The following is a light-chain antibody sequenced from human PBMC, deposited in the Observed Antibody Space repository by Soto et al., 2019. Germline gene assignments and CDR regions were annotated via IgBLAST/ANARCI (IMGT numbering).Light chain of an antibody. CDR2: DAS. CDR3: QQYGTTAPIT. V-gene: IGKV3-20*01. Sequence: EIVLTQSPGTLSLSPGERATLSCRASQSVSSNYLAWYQQKPGQAPSLLIYDASSRATGIPDRFSGSGSGTDFALTISRLEPEDFAMYYCQQYGTTAPITFGHGTRLE. J-gene: IGKJ5*01. CDR1: QSVSSNY.